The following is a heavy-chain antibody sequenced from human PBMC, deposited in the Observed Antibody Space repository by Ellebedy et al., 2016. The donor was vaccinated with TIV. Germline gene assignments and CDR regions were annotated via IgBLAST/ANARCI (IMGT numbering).Heavy chain of an antibody. Sequence: GESLKISCAASGFTFSSYWMSWVRQAPGKGLEWVANIKQDGSEKYYVDSVKGRFTISRDNAKNTLFLQMRSRRAEDTAVYYCAKRLPDYADYVLGAFDIWGQGTMVTVSS. D-gene: IGHD4-17*01. CDR2: IKQDGSEK. J-gene: IGHJ3*02. CDR3: AKRLPDYADYVLGAFDI. V-gene: IGHV3-7*03. CDR1: GFTFSSYW.